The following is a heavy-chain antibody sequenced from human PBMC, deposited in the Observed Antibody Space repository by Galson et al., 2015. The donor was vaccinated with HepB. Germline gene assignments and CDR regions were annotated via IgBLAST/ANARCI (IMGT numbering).Heavy chain of an antibody. Sequence: QSGAEVKKPGESLKISCKGSGYSFTSYWIGWVRQMPGKGLEWMGIIYPGDSDTRYSPSFQGQVTISADKSISTAYLQWSSLKASDTAMYYCARSLPYYGSGSPQLPDFDYWGQGTLVTVSS. CDR1: GYSFTSYW. V-gene: IGHV5-51*01. J-gene: IGHJ4*02. D-gene: IGHD3-10*01. CDR3: ARSLPYYGSGSPQLPDFDY. CDR2: IYPGDSDT.